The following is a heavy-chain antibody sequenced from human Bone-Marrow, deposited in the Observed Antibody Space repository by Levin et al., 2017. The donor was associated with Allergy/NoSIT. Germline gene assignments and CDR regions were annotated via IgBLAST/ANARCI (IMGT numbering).Heavy chain of an antibody. J-gene: IGHJ4*02. D-gene: IGHD3-22*01. CDR3: AKHGAYYDSGGYYLGASDY. CDR2: ISGSGGGT. CDR1: GFTFSSYS. V-gene: IGHV3-23*01. Sequence: GGSLRLSCAASGFTFSSYSMSWVRQAPGKGLEWVSGISGSGGGTYYADSVKGRFTISRDNSKNTLYLQMNSLRAEDTAVYYCAKHGAYYDSGGYYLGASDYWGQGTLVTVSS.